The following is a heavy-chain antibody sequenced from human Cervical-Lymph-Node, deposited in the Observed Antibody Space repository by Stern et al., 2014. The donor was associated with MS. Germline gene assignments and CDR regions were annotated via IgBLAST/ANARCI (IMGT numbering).Heavy chain of an antibody. CDR3: ARRGHGYMGIDY. CDR1: GYKFTNNW. CDR2: VYPGDSET. J-gene: IGHJ4*02. V-gene: IGHV5-51*03. Sequence: VQLVQSGAEVKKPGESLRISCEVSGYKFTNNWIGWVRQMPGKGLEWMGDVYPGDSETRYSPSFQGQVTILVDKSNTTAYLQWSSLKASDTALYYCARRGHGYMGIDYWGQGTPVTVSS. D-gene: IGHD5-24*01.